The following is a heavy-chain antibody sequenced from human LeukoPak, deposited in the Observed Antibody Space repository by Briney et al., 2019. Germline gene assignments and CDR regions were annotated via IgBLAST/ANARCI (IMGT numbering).Heavy chain of an antibody. J-gene: IGHJ3*02. CDR1: GGSISSGGYS. V-gene: IGHV4-30-2*01. Sequence: PSETLSLTCAVSGGSISSGGYSWSWIRQPPGKGLEWTGYIYHSGSTYYNPSLKSRVTISVDRSKNQFSLKLSSVTAADTAVYYCARGSSGDAFDIWGQGTMVTVSS. CDR3: ARGSSGDAFDI. D-gene: IGHD3-22*01. CDR2: IYHSGST.